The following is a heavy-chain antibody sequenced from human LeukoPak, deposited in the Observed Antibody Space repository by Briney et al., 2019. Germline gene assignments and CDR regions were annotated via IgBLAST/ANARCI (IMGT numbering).Heavy chain of an antibody. CDR3: TRSAYCTGGTCYSKTFDY. CDR2: XRXXXSHK. J-gene: IGHJ4*02. CDR1: GFNFRNYA. D-gene: IGHD2-15*01. Sequence: GGSLRLSCAASGFNFRNYAMHWVRQAPGKEPEWVALXRXXXSHKYYADSVKGRFTISRDNSRDTLSLQMSSLRAEDTAVYYCTRSAYCTGGTCYSKTFDYWGQGTLVTVSS. V-gene: IGHV3-30*02.